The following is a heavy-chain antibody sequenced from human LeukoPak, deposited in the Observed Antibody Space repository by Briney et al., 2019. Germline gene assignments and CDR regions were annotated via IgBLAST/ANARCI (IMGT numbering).Heavy chain of an antibody. CDR2: IIPIFGLA. D-gene: IGHD2-15*01. J-gene: IGHJ4*02. CDR1: GGTFSSYA. CDR3: AREEVVVVAATVGHYFDY. Sequence: SVKVSCKASGGTFSSYAISWVRQAPGQRLEWMGRIIPIFGLANYAQKFQGKVTITADKSTSTAYMELSSLRSEDTAVYYCAREEVVVVAATVGHYFDYWGQGTLVTVSS. V-gene: IGHV1-69*04.